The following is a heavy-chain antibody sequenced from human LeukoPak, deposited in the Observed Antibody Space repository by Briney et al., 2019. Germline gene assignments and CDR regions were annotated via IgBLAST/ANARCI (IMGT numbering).Heavy chain of an antibody. CDR1: GGTFSNYA. J-gene: IGHJ4*02. Sequence: GASVKVSCKASGGTFSNYAITWVRQAPGQGLEWMGGIIPIFGTANYAQKFQGRVTITADESTSTAYMELSSLRSEDTAVYYCARQILSDYSSPFDYWGQGTLVTVSS. CDR2: IIPIFGTA. D-gene: IGHD4-11*01. CDR3: ARQILSDYSSPFDY. V-gene: IGHV1-69*01.